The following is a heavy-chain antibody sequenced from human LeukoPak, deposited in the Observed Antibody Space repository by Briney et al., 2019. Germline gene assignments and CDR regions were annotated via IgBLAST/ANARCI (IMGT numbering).Heavy chain of an antibody. D-gene: IGHD2-15*01. CDR1: GFSFSSYP. J-gene: IGHJ4*02. Sequence: GGSLRLSCAASGFSFSSYPMRWVRQAPGKGLEYVSVIGSNGDGIYYANSVKGRFTISRDNSKNTLYLQMGSLRTEDMAVYYCARGRRRGGGWPFDYWGQGTLVTVSS. V-gene: IGHV3-64*01. CDR2: IGSNGDGI. CDR3: ARGRRRGGGWPFDY.